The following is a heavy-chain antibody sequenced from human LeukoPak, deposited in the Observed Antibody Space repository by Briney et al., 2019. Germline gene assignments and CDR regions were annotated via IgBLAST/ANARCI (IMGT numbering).Heavy chain of an antibody. Sequence: PSGTLSLTCAVSGASISSSNWWSWVRQPPGKGLEWIGEIYHSGSTNYNPSLKSRVTISVDTSKNQFSLKLSSVTAADTAVYYCASAGCSSSSFDYWGQGTLVTVSS. J-gene: IGHJ4*02. CDR2: IYHSGST. V-gene: IGHV4-4*02. D-gene: IGHD6-6*01. CDR3: ASAGCSSSSFDY. CDR1: GASISSSNW.